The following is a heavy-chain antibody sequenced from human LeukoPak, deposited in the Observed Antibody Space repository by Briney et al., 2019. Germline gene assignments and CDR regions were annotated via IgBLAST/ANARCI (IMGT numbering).Heavy chain of an antibody. CDR2: IHYSGST. CDR1: GGSISTYH. J-gene: IGHJ2*01. V-gene: IGHV4-59*08. CDR3: ARLIGGVGYFDL. Sequence: PSETLSLTCTVSGGSISTYHWSWIRQPPGKGLEWIGYIHYSGSTNYNPSLKSRVAISVDTSKNQFSLKLSFVTAADTAVYYCARLIGGVGYFDLWGRGTLVTVSS.